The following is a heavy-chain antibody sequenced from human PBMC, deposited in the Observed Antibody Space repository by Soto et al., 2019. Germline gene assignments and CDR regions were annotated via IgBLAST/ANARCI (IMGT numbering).Heavy chain of an antibody. Sequence: ASVKVSCKASGYTFTSYGISWVRQAPGQGLEWMGWISAYNGNTNYAQKLQGRVTMTTDTSTSTAYMELRSLRSDDTAVYYCARAPWAIAADGTADYWGQGTLVTLSS. CDR2: ISAYNGNT. CDR3: ARAPWAIAADGTADY. CDR1: GYTFTSYG. D-gene: IGHD6-13*01. J-gene: IGHJ4*02. V-gene: IGHV1-18*01.